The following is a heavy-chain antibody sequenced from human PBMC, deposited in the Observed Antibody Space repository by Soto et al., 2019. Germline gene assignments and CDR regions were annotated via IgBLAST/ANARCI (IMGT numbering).Heavy chain of an antibody. J-gene: IGHJ4*02. V-gene: IGHV3-30*03. D-gene: IGHD4-17*01. Sequence: HPXGSLRPSFAASGFTFSSYGMHWVRQAPGKGPEWVAVISYDGSNKYYADSVKGRFTISRDNSKNTLYLQMNSLRAEDTAVYYCARPHAPSVSYGDPYFDYWGQGTLVTVSS. CDR3: ARPHAPSVSYGDPYFDY. CDR2: ISYDGSNK. CDR1: GFTFSSYG.